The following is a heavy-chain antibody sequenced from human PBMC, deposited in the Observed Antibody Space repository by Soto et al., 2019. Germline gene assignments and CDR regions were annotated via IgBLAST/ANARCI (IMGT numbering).Heavy chain of an antibody. D-gene: IGHD6-13*01. CDR2: ISAYNGNT. CDR3: ARDLAAAGPFDY. CDR1: GYTFTNYA. J-gene: IGHJ4*02. V-gene: IGHV1-18*01. Sequence: QVQLVQSGAEVKKPGASVKVSCKASGYTFTNYAFSWVRQAPGQGLEWMGWISAYNGNTNYPQKLQGRVTMTTDTSTSTAYMELRSLRSDDTAVYSCARDLAAAGPFDYWGQGTLVTVSS.